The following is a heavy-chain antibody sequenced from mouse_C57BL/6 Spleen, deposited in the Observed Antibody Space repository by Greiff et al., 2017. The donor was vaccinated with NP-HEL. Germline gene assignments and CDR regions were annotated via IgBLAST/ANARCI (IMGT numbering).Heavy chain of an antibody. J-gene: IGHJ2*01. V-gene: IGHV1-20*01. D-gene: IGHD2-2*01. Sequence: EVQLQQSGPELVKPGDSVKISCKASGYSFTGYFMNWVMQSHGKSLEWIGRINPYNGDTFYNQKFKGKATLTVDKSSSTAHMELRSLTSEDSAVYYCARSTMVTGYYFDYWGQGTTLTVSS. CDR2: INPYNGDT. CDR1: GYSFTGYF. CDR3: ARSTMVTGYYFDY.